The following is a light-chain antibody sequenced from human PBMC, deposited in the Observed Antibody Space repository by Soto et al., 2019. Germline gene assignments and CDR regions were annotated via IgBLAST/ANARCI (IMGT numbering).Light chain of an antibody. V-gene: IGLV4-69*01. CDR2: LNSDGSH. CDR3: QTWGTGIVV. Sequence: QLVLTQSPSASASLGASVKLTCTLSSGHSSYAIAWHQQQPEKGPRYLMKLNSDGSHSKGDGIPDRFSGSSSGAERYLTIALLQSEDEAYYYCQTWGTGIVVFGGGTKLTVL. CDR1: SGHSSYA. J-gene: IGLJ2*01.